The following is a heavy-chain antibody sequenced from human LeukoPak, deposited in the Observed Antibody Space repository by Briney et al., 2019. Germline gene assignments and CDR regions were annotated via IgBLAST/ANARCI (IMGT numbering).Heavy chain of an antibody. J-gene: IGHJ4*02. CDR2: IYYSGST. V-gene: IGHV4-59*01. D-gene: IGHD6-13*01. Sequence: SSETLSLTCTVSGGSISSYYWSWIRQPPGKGLEWIGYIYYSGSTNYNPPLKSRVTISVDTSKNQFSLKLSSVTAADTAVYYCARGPPTLRQQLTLWYYFDYWGQGTLVTVSS. CDR3: ARGPPTLRQQLTLWYYFDY. CDR1: GGSISSYY.